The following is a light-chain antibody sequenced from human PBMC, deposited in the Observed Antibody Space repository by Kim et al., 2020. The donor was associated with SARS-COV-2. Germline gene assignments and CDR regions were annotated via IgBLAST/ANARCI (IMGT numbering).Light chain of an antibody. Sequence: GQSDTISCTGTSSDVGTYNRVSWYQQPPGTAPKLMIYEVSSRPSGVPDRFSGSKSGNTASLTISGLQAQDEADYYCSSYTSISTYVFGTGTKVTVL. CDR1: SSDVGTYNR. V-gene: IGLV2-18*02. CDR2: EVS. CDR3: SSYTSISTYV. J-gene: IGLJ1*01.